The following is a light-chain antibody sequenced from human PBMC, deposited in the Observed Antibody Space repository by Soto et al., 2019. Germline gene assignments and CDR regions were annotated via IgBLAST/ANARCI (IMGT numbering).Light chain of an antibody. CDR1: SSDVGGYNY. V-gene: IGLV2-14*01. CDR3: SSDTSSSTSV. J-gene: IGLJ1*01. CDR2: EVS. Sequence: QSVLTQPASVSGSPGQSITISCTGTSSDVGGYNYVSWYQQHPGKAPKLMIYEVSNRPSGVSNRFSGSKSGNTASLTISGLQAEDEADYYCSSDTSSSTSVFGTGTSVTVL.